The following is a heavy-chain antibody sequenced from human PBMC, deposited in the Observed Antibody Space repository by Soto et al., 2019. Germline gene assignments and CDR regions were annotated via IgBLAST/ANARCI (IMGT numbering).Heavy chain of an antibody. Sequence: LKISFKGSVYSFTSYWISWVRQMPGKGLEWMGRIDPSDSYTNYSPSFQGHVTISADKSISTAYLQWSSLKASDTAMYYCARGVASSTYYDFWSGYSSPNNWFDPWGQGTLVTVSS. CDR2: IDPSDSYT. CDR1: VYSFTSYW. J-gene: IGHJ5*02. D-gene: IGHD3-3*01. V-gene: IGHV5-10-1*01. CDR3: ARGVASSTYYDFWSGYSSPNNWFDP.